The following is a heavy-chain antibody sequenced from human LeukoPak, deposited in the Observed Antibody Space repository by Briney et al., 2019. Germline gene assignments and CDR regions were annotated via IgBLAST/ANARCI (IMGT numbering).Heavy chain of an antibody. Sequence: GGTLRLSCAASGFTFGTYGMSWVRQPPGKGLEWVSGISASGGNTYYADSVKGRFSISKDNSKNTLYLQMNSLRAEDTAVYYCAKWASSGWKGLLYTWGQGTLVTVSS. CDR3: AKWASSGWKGLLYT. V-gene: IGHV3-23*01. CDR2: ISASGGNT. J-gene: IGHJ5*02. CDR1: GFTFGTYG. D-gene: IGHD6-19*01.